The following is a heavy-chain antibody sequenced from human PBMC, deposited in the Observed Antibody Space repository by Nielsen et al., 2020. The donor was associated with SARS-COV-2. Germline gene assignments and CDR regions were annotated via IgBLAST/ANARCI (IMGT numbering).Heavy chain of an antibody. CDR3: ARAFEELGYCSSTSCPFDY. V-gene: IGHV3-74*01. Sequence: GESLKISCAASGFTFSSYWMHWVRQAPGKGPVWVSRINSDGSSTSYADSVKGRFTISRDNAKNTLYLQMNSLRAEDTAVYYCARAFEELGYCSSTSCPFDYWGQGTLVTVSS. CDR2: INSDGSST. CDR1: GFTFSSYW. J-gene: IGHJ4*02. D-gene: IGHD2-2*01.